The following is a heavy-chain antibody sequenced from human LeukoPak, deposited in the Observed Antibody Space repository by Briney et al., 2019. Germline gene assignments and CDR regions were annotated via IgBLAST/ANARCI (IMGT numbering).Heavy chain of an antibody. V-gene: IGHV3-33*08. CDR3: ARDHRPEIQYYYMDV. Sequence: PGESLRLSCAASGFTLSTYYMNWVRQAPGKGLEWVAALLYDGNTKHYADSVKGRFTISRDISKNTFYLQMNSLTAEDTAVYYCARDHRPEIQYYYMDVWGKGTTVAVSS. CDR1: GFTLSTYY. D-gene: IGHD1-14*01. J-gene: IGHJ6*03. CDR2: LLYDGNTK.